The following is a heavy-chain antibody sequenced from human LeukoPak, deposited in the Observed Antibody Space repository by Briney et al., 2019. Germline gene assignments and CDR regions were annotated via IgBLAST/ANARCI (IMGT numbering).Heavy chain of an antibody. V-gene: IGHV4-34*01. Sequence: GSLRLSCAASGFTFSDYYMSWIRQPPGKGLEWIGEINHSGSTNYNPSLKSRVTISVDTSKNQFSLKLSSVTAADTAVYYCARGATGYGDYANAFDYWGQGTLVTVSS. J-gene: IGHJ4*02. D-gene: IGHD4-17*01. CDR1: GFTFSDYY. CDR2: INHSGST. CDR3: ARGATGYGDYANAFDY.